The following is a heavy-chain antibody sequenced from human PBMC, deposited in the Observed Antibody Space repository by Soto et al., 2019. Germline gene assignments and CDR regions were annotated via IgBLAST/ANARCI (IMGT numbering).Heavy chain of an antibody. CDR2: ISGTGDSS. Sequence: GGSLRLSCAASGFTFGSYAMSWVRQAPGKGLEWVSLISGTGDSSEYANSVKGRFTISRDYSKTTVFLQMNSLRAEDTAVYFCAKDNGNYGSGSFSHWGQGTLVTVSS. D-gene: IGHD3-10*01. CDR1: GFTFGSYA. J-gene: IGHJ4*02. CDR3: AKDNGNYGSGSFSH. V-gene: IGHV3-23*01.